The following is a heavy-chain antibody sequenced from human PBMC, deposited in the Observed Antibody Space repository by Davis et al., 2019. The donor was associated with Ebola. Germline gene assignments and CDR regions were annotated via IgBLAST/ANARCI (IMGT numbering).Heavy chain of an antibody. V-gene: IGHV1-18*04. CDR1: GYTFTNYG. D-gene: IGHD6-19*01. CDR3: ARDSSGWYYFDY. Sequence: AASVKVSCKASGYTFTNYGITWVRQAPGQGLEWMDWINPHNGNTNYAQNVQGRVIMTSDTATTTAYMEVGSLRSDDTAVYYCARDSSGWYYFDYWGQGTLVTVSS. CDR2: INPHNGNT. J-gene: IGHJ4*02.